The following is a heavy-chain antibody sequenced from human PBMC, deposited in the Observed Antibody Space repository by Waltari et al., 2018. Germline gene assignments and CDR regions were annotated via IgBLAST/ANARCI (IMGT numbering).Heavy chain of an antibody. J-gene: IGHJ6*02. Sequence: QVQLQQWGAGLLKPSETLSLTCAVYGGSFSGYYWSWIRQPPGKGLEWIGEINHSGSTNYNPSLKSRVTISVDTSKNQFSLKLSSVTAADTAVYYCARGPRITIFGVVIHPSYYYYGMDVWGQGTTVTVSS. CDR1: GGSFSGYY. CDR3: ARGPRITIFGVVIHPSYYYYGMDV. V-gene: IGHV4-34*01. CDR2: INHSGST. D-gene: IGHD3-3*01.